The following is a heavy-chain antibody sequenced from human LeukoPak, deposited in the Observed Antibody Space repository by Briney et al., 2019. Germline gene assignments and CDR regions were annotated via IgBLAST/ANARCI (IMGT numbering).Heavy chain of an antibody. CDR1: GGSISSGSYY. CDR3: ARGSDFWSGALDH. J-gene: IGHJ5*02. D-gene: IGHD3-3*01. CDR2: SYTSGST. Sequence: PSQTLSLTCTVSGGSISSGSYYWSWIRQPAGKGLEWIGRSYTSGSTNYNASLKSRVTISVDTSKKQFSLKVSTVTATDTAVYYCARGSDFWSGALDHWGQGALVTVSS. V-gene: IGHV4-61*02.